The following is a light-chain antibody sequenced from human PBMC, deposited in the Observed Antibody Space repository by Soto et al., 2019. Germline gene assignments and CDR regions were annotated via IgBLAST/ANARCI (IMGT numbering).Light chain of an antibody. V-gene: IGLV2-14*01. CDR3: SSFTTRRTVV. Sequence: QSVLTQPVSVSASPGQSITISCTGTSSDVGAFDYVSWYQQCPGKVPKLIIRNVNNRPSGVSDRFSGSKSGDTASLTISGLRAEDEADYYCSSFTTRRTVVFGGGTKVTVL. CDR1: SSDVGAFDY. CDR2: NVN. J-gene: IGLJ3*02.